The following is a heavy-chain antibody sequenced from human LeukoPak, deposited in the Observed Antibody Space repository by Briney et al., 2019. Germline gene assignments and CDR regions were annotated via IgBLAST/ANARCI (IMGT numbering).Heavy chain of an antibody. J-gene: IGHJ2*01. CDR1: GFTFSSYS. D-gene: IGHD3-22*01. Sequence: GGSLRLSCAASGFTFSSYSMNWVRQAPGKGLEWVSSISSSSSYIYYADSVKGRFTISRDNAKNSLYLQMNSLRAEDTAVYYCAKGSGYYDSSGDPLWYFDLWGRGTLVTVSS. V-gene: IGHV3-21*04. CDR2: ISSSSSYI. CDR3: AKGSGYYDSSGDPLWYFDL.